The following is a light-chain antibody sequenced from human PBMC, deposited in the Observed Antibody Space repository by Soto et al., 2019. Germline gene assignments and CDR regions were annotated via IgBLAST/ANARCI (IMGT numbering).Light chain of an antibody. CDR1: QSILDRSKNKYY. J-gene: IGKJ1*01. Sequence: DIVMTQSPDSLAVSLGERATFNCKSSQSILDRSKNKYYLAWYQQKSGQPPKLLIYWSSLRESGVPDRFTGSGSGTDFPLPISSLQAEDVAVYHCQQYFTSPWTFGQGTKVEI. CDR2: WSS. V-gene: IGKV4-1*01. CDR3: QQYFTSPWT.